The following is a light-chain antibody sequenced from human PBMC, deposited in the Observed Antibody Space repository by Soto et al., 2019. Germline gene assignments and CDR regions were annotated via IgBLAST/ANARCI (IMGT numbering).Light chain of an antibody. J-gene: IGKJ4*01. CDR3: QQYHSYSLT. Sequence: DIQMTQSPSTLSASVGDRVTITCRASQSISSWLAWYQQKPGKAPKLLIYKASSLEGGVPSRLSGSGSGTDFTLTISSLQPDDFATYYCQQYHSYSLTFGGGTKGDIK. V-gene: IGKV1-5*03. CDR1: QSISSW. CDR2: KAS.